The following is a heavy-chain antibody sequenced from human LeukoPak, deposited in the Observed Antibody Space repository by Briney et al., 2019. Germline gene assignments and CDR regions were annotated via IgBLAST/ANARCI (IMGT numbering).Heavy chain of an antibody. D-gene: IGHD1-26*01. CDR1: GFTFSSYA. J-gene: IGHJ1*01. CDR2: ISYDGSNK. CDR3: ARLKYGSPQY. Sequence: GRSLRLSCAASGFTFSSYAMHWVRQAPGKGLEWVAVISYDGSNKYYADSVKGRFTISRDNAKNSLYLQMNSLRGEDTAVYYCARLKYGSPQYWGQGTLVTVSS. V-gene: IGHV3-30-3*01.